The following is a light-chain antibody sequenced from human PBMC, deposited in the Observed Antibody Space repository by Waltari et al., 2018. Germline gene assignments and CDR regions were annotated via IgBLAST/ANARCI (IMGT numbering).Light chain of an antibody. V-gene: IGLV2-14*03. CDR3: SSYSTSSTNVI. CDR2: ALN. J-gene: IGLJ2*01. Sequence: QSALTQPASASGSPGQSITLSCTGTISDISGYDYGPWYQHRPGKAPQLIIFALNKRPTGVSHRFSASKSGNTASLTISGLLAEDEADYWCSSYSTSSTNVIFGGGTKLTVL. CDR1: ISDISGYDY.